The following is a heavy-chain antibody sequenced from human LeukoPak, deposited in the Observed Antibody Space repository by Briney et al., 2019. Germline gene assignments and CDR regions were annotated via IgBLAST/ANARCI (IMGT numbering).Heavy chain of an antibody. D-gene: IGHD3-3*01. Sequence: GGSLRLSCAASGFTVSSNYMSWVRQAPGKGLEWVSVIYSGGSTYYADSVKGRFTISRDNSKNTLYLQMNSLRAEDTAVYYCARDLLEWYFDYWGQGTLVTVSS. CDR2: IYSGGST. CDR1: GFTVSSNY. V-gene: IGHV3-66*01. J-gene: IGHJ4*02. CDR3: ARDLLEWYFDY.